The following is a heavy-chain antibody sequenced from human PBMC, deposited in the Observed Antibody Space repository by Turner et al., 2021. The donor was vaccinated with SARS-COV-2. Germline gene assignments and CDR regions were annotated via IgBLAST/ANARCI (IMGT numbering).Heavy chain of an antibody. CDR1: GFTFSSYD. V-gene: IGHV3-13*04. CDR3: ARVDYYYGSGRRTYWYFDL. Sequence: EVQLVESGGGWVQPGGSLRLSCAASGFTFSSYDMHWVRQATGKGLEWVSAIGTAGDTYYPGSVKGRFTISRENAKNSLFLQMNSLRAGDTAVYYCARVDYYYGSGRRTYWYFDLWGRGTLVTVSS. CDR2: IGTAGDT. D-gene: IGHD3-10*01. J-gene: IGHJ2*01.